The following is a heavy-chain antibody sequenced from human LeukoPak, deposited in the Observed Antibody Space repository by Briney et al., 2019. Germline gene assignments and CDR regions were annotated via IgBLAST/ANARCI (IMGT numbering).Heavy chain of an antibody. CDR2: ISYDGSNK. J-gene: IGHJ4*02. D-gene: IGHD3-3*01. Sequence: GGSLRLSCAASGFTFSSYAMHWVRQAPGKGPEWVAVISYDGSNKYYADSVKGRFTISRDNSKNTLYLQMNSLRAEDTAVYYCARDRQIFGVVIRFDYWGQGTLVTVSS. CDR1: GFTFSSYA. CDR3: ARDRQIFGVVIRFDY. V-gene: IGHV3-30*04.